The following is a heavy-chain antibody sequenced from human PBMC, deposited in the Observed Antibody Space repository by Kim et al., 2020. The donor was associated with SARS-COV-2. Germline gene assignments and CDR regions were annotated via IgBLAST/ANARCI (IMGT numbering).Heavy chain of an antibody. J-gene: IGHJ6*02. CDR3: AREDLSYELLADV. V-gene: IGHV4-31*02. D-gene: IGHD3-9*01. Sequence: NPSHKSRVTISVDTSKNQFSLKLSSVTAADTAVYYCAREDLSYELLADVWGQGTTVTVSS.